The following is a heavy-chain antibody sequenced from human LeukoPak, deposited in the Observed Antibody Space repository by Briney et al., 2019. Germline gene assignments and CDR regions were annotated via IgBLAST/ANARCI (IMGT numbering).Heavy chain of an antibody. CDR3: ADRPGIAVAVTY. CDR1: GFTFSSYS. D-gene: IGHD6-19*01. V-gene: IGHV3-21*04. J-gene: IGHJ4*02. CDR2: ISSSSSYI. Sequence: GGSLRLSCAASGFTFSSYSMNWVRQAPGKGLEWVSSISSSSSYIYYADSVKGRFTISRDNAKNSLYLQMNSLRAEDTAVYYCADRPGIAVAVTYWGQGTLVTVSS.